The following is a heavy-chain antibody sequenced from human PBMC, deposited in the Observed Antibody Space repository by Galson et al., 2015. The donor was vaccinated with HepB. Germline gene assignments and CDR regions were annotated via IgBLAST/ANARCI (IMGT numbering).Heavy chain of an antibody. CDR1: GFTFSSYA. Sequence: SLRLSCAASGFTFSSYAMNWVRQAPGKGLEWVSSISSSRTYIYYADSVKGRFTISRDNGKNSLYLRMNSLRAEDTAVYYCAREDSSGFYYFDYWGQGTLVTVSS. J-gene: IGHJ4*02. D-gene: IGHD3-22*01. CDR3: AREDSSGFYYFDY. V-gene: IGHV3-21*01. CDR2: ISSSRTYI.